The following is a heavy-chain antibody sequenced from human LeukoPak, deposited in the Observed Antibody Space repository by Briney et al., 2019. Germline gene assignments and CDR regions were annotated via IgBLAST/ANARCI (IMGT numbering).Heavy chain of an antibody. CDR1: GGSVSSGSYY. CDR3: ARTYDSSGYYYGTLDY. J-gene: IGHJ4*02. V-gene: IGHV4-61*01. D-gene: IGHD3-22*01. Sequence: PSETLSLTCTVSGGSVSSGSYYWSWIRQPPGKGLEWIGYIYYSGSTNYNPSLKSRVTISVGTSKNQFSLKLSSVTAADTAVYYCARTYDSSGYYYGTLDYWGQGTLVTVSS. CDR2: IYYSGST.